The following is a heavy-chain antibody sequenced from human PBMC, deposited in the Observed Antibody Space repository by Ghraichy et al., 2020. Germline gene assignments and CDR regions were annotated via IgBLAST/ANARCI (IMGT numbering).Heavy chain of an antibody. J-gene: IGHJ6*02. V-gene: IGHV4-34*01. CDR3: ARGLFSYALRGYYYGMDV. CDR1: GGSFSGYY. CDR2: INHSGST. D-gene: IGHD2-2*01. Sequence: SETLSLTCAVYGGSFSGYYWSWIRQPPGKGLEWIGEINHSGSTNYNPSLKSRVTISVDTSKNQFSLKLSSVTAADTAVYYCARGLFSYALRGYYYGMDVWGQGTTVTVSS.